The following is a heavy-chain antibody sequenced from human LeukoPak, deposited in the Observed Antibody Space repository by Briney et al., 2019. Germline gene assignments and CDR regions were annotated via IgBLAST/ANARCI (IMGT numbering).Heavy chain of an antibody. Sequence: GGSLRLSCAASGFTFSHYRVIWLRQAPGKGLEWVANIKQDGSEKYYVDSVKGRFTISRDNAKNSLYLQMNSLRAEDTAVYYCAMDPCYCAGSGYYYWFDPWGQGTLVTVSS. V-gene: IGHV3-7*04. CDR1: GFTFSHYR. D-gene: IGHD3-22*01. CDR2: IKQDGSEK. J-gene: IGHJ5*02. CDR3: AMDPCYCAGSGYYYWFDP.